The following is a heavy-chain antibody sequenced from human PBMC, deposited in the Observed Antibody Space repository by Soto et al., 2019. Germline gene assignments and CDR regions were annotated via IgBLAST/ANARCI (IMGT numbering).Heavy chain of an antibody. Sequence: SETLSLTCAVVGGSFSGYYWSWIRQPPGKGLEWIGKINHSGSTNYNPSLKSRVTISVDTSKNQFSLKLSSVTAADTAVYYCARRYYYDSSGYYPAGFDYWGQGTLVTVSS. D-gene: IGHD3-22*01. CDR3: ARRYYYDSSGYYPAGFDY. CDR1: GGSFSGYY. V-gene: IGHV4-34*01. J-gene: IGHJ4*02. CDR2: INHSGST.